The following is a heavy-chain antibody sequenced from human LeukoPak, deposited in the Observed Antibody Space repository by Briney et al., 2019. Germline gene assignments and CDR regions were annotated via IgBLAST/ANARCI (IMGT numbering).Heavy chain of an antibody. Sequence: GGSLRLSCAASGFTFSSYGMHWVRQAPGKGLEWVAFIRYDGSNKYYADSVKGRFTISRDNSKNTLYLQMNSLRAEDTAVYYCARDIYCSSTSCPPPYYYYMDVWGKGTTVTVSS. V-gene: IGHV3-30*02. D-gene: IGHD2-2*01. J-gene: IGHJ6*03. CDR2: IRYDGSNK. CDR1: GFTFSSYG. CDR3: ARDIYCSSTSCPPPYYYYMDV.